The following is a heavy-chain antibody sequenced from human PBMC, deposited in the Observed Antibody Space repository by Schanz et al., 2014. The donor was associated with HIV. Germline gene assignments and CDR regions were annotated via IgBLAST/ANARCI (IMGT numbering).Heavy chain of an antibody. D-gene: IGHD3-10*01. J-gene: IGHJ4*02. CDR1: GFRFSSHA. Sequence: EVQLVASGGGLVQPGESLRLSCAVSGFRFSSHAMTWVRQAPGKGLEWVSAISGGGGSTYYADSVKGRFTISRDNSKNTLYLQMNSLRAGDTAVYYCAKGQRGMVRGDIDYWGQGTLVTVSS. CDR3: AKGQRGMVRGDIDY. CDR2: ISGGGGST. V-gene: IGHV3-23*04.